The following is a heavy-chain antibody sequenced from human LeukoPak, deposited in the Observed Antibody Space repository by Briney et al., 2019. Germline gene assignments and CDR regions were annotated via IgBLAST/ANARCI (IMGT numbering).Heavy chain of an antibody. J-gene: IGHJ5*01. CDR3: VRHDGRGGATMGAFDS. Sequence: SETLSLTCTVSGGSISGSSYYWGWVRQPPGKGLEWIGSIYYSGSTYYNPSLKSRVTISVDTSKNQFSLKLNSVTATDTAVYYCVRHDGRGGATMGAFDSWGQGSLVTVSS. V-gene: IGHV4-39*01. D-gene: IGHD5-12*01. CDR1: GGSISGSSYY. CDR2: IYYSGST.